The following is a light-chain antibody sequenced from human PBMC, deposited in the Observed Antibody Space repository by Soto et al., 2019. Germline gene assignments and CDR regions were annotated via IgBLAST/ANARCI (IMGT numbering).Light chain of an antibody. CDR1: RNDIGGYNF. CDR3: SAHTIRNTLL. Sequence: QSALTQPASVSGSPGQSITISCIGTRNDIGGYNFVSWYQQHPGEAPQLMIYDVSHRPSGISNRFSGSRSGNTASLTISGLQAEDEADYYCSAHTIRNTLLFGTGTKLTVL. CDR2: DVS. J-gene: IGLJ2*01. V-gene: IGLV2-14*03.